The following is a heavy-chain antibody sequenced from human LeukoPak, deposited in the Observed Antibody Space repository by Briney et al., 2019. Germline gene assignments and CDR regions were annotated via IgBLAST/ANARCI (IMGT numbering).Heavy chain of an antibody. CDR2: INPNSGGT. D-gene: IGHD3-22*01. CDR3: ARAGRVWLLLNWFDP. J-gene: IGHJ5*02. Sequence: ASVKVSCKASGYTFTGYYMHWVRQAPGQGLEWMGWINPNSGGTNYAQKFQGRVTMTRDTSISTAYMELSRLRSDDTAVYYCARAGRVWLLLNWFDPWGQGTLVTVSS. CDR1: GYTFTGYY. V-gene: IGHV1-2*02.